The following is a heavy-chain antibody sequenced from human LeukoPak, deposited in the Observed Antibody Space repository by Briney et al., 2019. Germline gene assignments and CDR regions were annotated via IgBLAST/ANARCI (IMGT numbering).Heavy chain of an antibody. CDR1: GGSISSSSYY. D-gene: IGHD6-25*01. CDR3: PRLQGPALVGGV. CDR2: IYYSGST. Sequence: SETLSLTCTVSGGSISSSSYYWGWIRQPPGKGLEWIGSIYYSGSTYYTPSLKSRVTISVDTSKNQFSLTLSSVTAADTAVYYCPRLQGPALVGGVWGQGTLVTVSS. J-gene: IGHJ4*02. V-gene: IGHV4-39*01.